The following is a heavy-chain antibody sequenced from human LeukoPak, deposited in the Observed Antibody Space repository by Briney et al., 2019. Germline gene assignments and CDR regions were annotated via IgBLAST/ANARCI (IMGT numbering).Heavy chain of an antibody. D-gene: IGHD4-23*01. V-gene: IGHV3-30*18. CDR1: GFTFSSYG. Sequence: GRSLRLSCAASGFTFSSYGMHWVRQAPGKGLEWVAVISYDGSNKYYADSVKGRFTISRDNSKNTLYLQMNSLRAEDTAVYYCAKNGPKNRTTVAKYYFDYWGQGTLVTVSS. CDR3: AKNGPKNRTTVAKYYFDY. J-gene: IGHJ4*02. CDR2: ISYDGSNK.